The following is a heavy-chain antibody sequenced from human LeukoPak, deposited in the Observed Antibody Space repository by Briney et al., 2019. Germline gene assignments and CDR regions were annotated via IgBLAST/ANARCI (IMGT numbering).Heavy chain of an antibody. J-gene: IGHJ5*02. CDR3: AKTVITTVRGIIVGPNWFDP. CDR2: INGSGGST. D-gene: IGHD3-10*01. V-gene: IGHV3-23*01. Sequence: PGGSLRLSCAASRFTFSSYSMNWVRHAPGKGLEWVSTINGSGGSTYYADSVKGRFTISRDNSKNTLYLQMNSLEAEDTAVYYCAKTVITTVRGIIVGPNWFDPWGQGTLVTISS. CDR1: RFTFSSYS.